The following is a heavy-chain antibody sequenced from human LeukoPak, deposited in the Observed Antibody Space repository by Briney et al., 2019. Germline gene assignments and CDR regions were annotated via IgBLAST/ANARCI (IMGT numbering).Heavy chain of an antibody. V-gene: IGHV4-30-4*01. J-gene: IGHJ5*02. CDR3: AGADIVLMVYAAPWFDP. CDR1: GGSISSGDYY. D-gene: IGHD2-8*01. Sequence: SETLSLTCTVSGGSISSGDYYWSWIRQPPGKGLEWIGYIYYSGSTYYNPSLKSRVTISVDTSKNQFSLKLSSVTAADTAVYYCAGADIVLMVYAAPWFDPWGQGTLVTVSS. CDR2: IYYSGST.